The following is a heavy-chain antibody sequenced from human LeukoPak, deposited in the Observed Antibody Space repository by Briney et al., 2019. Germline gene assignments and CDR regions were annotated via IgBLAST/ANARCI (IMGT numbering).Heavy chain of an antibody. D-gene: IGHD3-10*01. Sequence: PGGSLRLSCAASGFTFSSYGMHWVRQAPGRGLEWVAFIRYDGSNKYYAGSVKGRFTISRDNSKNTLYLQMNSLRAEDTAVYYCAKDLWDYYYMDVWGKGTTVTISS. V-gene: IGHV3-30*02. J-gene: IGHJ6*03. CDR2: IRYDGSNK. CDR3: AKDLWDYYYMDV. CDR1: GFTFSSYG.